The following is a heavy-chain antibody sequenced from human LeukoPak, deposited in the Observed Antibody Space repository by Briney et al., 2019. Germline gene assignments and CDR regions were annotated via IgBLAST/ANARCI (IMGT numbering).Heavy chain of an antibody. Sequence: GGSLRLSCAASGFTFSNYWLHWVRQAPGKGLVWVSRIDANAKTTSYADSVKGRFTISRDNSKNTLYLQMNSLRAEDTAVYYCAGQRDAFDIWGQGTMVTVSS. CDR3: AGQRDAFDI. J-gene: IGHJ3*02. CDR2: IDANAKTT. V-gene: IGHV3-74*01. CDR1: GFTFSNYW.